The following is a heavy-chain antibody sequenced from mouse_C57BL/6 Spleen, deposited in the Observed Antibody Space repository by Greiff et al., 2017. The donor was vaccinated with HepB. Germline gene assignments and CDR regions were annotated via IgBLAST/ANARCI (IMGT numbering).Heavy chain of an antibody. CDR1: GFTFSSYG. J-gene: IGHJ4*01. D-gene: IGHD4-1*01. CDR2: ISSGGSYT. CDR3: ARQTGTRDYYAMDY. Sequence: EVMLVESGGDLVKPGGSLKLSCAASGFTFSSYGMSWVRQTPDKRLEWVATISSGGSYTYYPDSVKGRFTISRDNAKNTLYLQMSSLKSEDTAMYYCARQTGTRDYYAMDYWGQGTSVTVSS. V-gene: IGHV5-6*02.